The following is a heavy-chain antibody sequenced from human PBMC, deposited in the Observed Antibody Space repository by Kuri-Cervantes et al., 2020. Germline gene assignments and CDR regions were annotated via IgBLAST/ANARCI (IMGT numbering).Heavy chain of an antibody. J-gene: IGHJ3*02. D-gene: IGHD4-17*01. Sequence: GESLKISCEASGFTFSCCAIHWVRQAPGKGLEWVAFTSSDGNNKNYGDSVKGRFTISRDNSKNTLYLQMNSLGAEDTAVYFCARAMTTVTTGYAFDMWGQGTKVTVSS. CDR3: ARAMTTVTTGYAFDM. CDR2: TSSDGNNK. V-gene: IGHV3-30*03. CDR1: GFTFSCCA.